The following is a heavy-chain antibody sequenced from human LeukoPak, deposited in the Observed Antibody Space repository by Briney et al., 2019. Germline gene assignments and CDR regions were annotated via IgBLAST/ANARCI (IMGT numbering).Heavy chain of an antibody. CDR2: MSGSGGST. V-gene: IGHV3-23*01. CDR3: AKAYSSGWYYFDS. D-gene: IGHD6-19*01. J-gene: IGHJ4*02. Sequence: GGSLRLSCEASGFTFSSYAMNWVRQAPGKGLEWVSGMSGSGGSTNYADSVRGRFTISRDNSKNTLYLQMNSLRGEDTAVYYCAKAYSSGWYYFDSWGQGTLVTVSS. CDR1: GFTFSSYA.